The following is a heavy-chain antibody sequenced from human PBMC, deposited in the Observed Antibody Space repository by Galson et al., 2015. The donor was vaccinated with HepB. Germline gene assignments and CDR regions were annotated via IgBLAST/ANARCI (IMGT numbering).Heavy chain of an antibody. J-gene: IGHJ6*02. V-gene: IGHV2-26*01. Sequence: PALVKPTQTLTLTCTVSGFSLSNARMGVSWIRQPPGKALEWLAHIFSNDEKSYSTSLKTRLTISKDTSKNQVVLTMTNMDPVDTATYYCARMYYGDPRGYYYGMDVWGQGTTVTVSS. D-gene: IGHD4-17*01. CDR2: IFSNDEK. CDR3: ARMYYGDPRGYYYGMDV. CDR1: GFSLSNARMG.